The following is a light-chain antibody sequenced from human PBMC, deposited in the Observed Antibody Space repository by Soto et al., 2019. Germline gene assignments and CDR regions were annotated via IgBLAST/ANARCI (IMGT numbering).Light chain of an antibody. J-gene: IGKJ4*01. V-gene: IGKV4-1*01. Sequence: DIVMTQSPDSLAVSLGERATIKSRSSQNILYISNNKNYLAWYQQKPGQPPKLLMYWASTRESGVPDRFSGSGSGTDFTLTIRTLQAEDVAVYYCQQYYTTPRTFGGGTKVEI. CDR2: WAS. CDR3: QQYYTTPRT. CDR1: QNILYISNNKNY.